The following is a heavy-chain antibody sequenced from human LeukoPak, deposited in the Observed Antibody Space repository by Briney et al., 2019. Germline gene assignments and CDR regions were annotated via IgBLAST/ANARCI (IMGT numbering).Heavy chain of an antibody. CDR1: GFTFTTYE. D-gene: IGHD2-2*01. CDR3: ARRYCSSTSCTLDY. J-gene: IGHJ4*02. Sequence: GGSLRLSCATSGFTFTTYEMNWVRQAPGKGLEWVSHISGSGGAIYYADPVKGRFTISRDNAKNSLYLQMSSLRVEDTAVYYCARRYCSSTSCTLDYWGQGTLVTVSS. V-gene: IGHV3-48*03. CDR2: ISGSGGAI.